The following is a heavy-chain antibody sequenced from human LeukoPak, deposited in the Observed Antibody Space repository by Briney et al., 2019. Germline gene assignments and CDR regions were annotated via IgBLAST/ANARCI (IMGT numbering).Heavy chain of an antibody. Sequence: GGSLRLSCAASGFTFSSYWMHWVRQAPGKGLVWVSRINSDGSSTSYADSVKGRFTISRDNAKNTLYLQMNSLRAEDTAVYYRARGLYSSSYNDYWGQGTLVTVSS. J-gene: IGHJ4*02. V-gene: IGHV3-74*01. CDR3: ARGLYSSSYNDY. CDR2: INSDGSST. D-gene: IGHD6-6*01. CDR1: GFTFSSYW.